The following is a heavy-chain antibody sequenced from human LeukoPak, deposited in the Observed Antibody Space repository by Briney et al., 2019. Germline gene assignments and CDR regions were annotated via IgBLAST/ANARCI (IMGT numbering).Heavy chain of an antibody. CDR1: GFTFSDYY. V-gene: IGHV3-11*01. CDR2: ISSSGSTI. D-gene: IGHD5-12*01. CDR3: ARDGGSVIPVDIVATGVDFDY. J-gene: IGHJ4*02. Sequence: GGSLRLSCAASGFTFSDYYMSCIHQAPGKGLEWISYISSSGSTIYYADSVKGRFTISRDNAKNSLYLQMNSLRAEDTAVYYCARDGGSVIPVDIVATGVDFDYWGQGTLVTVSS.